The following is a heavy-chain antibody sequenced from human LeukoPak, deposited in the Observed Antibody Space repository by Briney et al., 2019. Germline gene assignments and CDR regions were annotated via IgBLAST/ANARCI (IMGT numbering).Heavy chain of an antibody. J-gene: IGHJ4*02. V-gene: IGHV3-23*01. Sequence: GGSLRLSCAVSGFTLSNSWMHWVRQAPGKGLEWVSGISESGGSTYYADSVKGRFTSSRDNSKNTLYLQMNNLRAEDTAAYYCAKGSFWGQGTLVTVSS. D-gene: IGHD3-10*01. CDR2: ISESGGST. CDR1: GFTLSNSW. CDR3: AKGSF.